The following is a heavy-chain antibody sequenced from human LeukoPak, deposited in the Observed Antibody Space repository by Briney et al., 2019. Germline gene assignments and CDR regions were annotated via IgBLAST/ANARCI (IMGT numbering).Heavy chain of an antibody. D-gene: IGHD5-18*01. V-gene: IGHV1-69*10. CDR3: ARGVREGEYSYGRYYFDY. J-gene: IGHJ4*02. Sequence: SVKVSCKASGVTFSTYAISWVRQAPGQGLEWMGRITPVLDIPNYAQKFQGRVTITADKSTTTAYMELSSLRSEDTAVYFCARGVREGEYSYGRYYFDYWGQEPLVTVSS. CDR1: GVTFSTYA. CDR2: ITPVLDIP.